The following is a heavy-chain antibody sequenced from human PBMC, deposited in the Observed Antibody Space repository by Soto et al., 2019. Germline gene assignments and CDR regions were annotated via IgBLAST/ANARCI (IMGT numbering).Heavy chain of an antibody. J-gene: IGHJ4*02. CDR3: AKDLPVAGTWGGYFDY. CDR2: ISGSGGST. Sequence: EVQLLESGGGLVQPGGSLRLSCAASGFTFSSYAMSWVRQAPGKGLEWVSAISGSGGSTYYADSVKGRFTISRDNYKNTLHLQMNSLRAEDTAVYYCAKDLPVAGTWGGYFDYWGQGTLVTVSS. CDR1: GFTFSSYA. D-gene: IGHD6-19*01. V-gene: IGHV3-23*01.